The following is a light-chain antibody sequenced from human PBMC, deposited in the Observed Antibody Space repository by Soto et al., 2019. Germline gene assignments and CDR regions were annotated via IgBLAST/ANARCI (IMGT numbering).Light chain of an antibody. CDR3: QKYSSAPPIT. Sequence: DIQMTQSPSSLSASVGDRVTITCRASQGISNNLAWFQQKPGKFPKLLIYAASTLQSGVPSRFSVSGSGTDFTLTISSLQPEDVATYYCQKYSSAPPITCGQGTRLDIK. J-gene: IGKJ5*01. V-gene: IGKV1-27*01. CDR2: AAS. CDR1: QGISNN.